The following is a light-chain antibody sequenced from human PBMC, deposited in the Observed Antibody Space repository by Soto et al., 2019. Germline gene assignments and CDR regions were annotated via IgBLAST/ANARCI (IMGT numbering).Light chain of an antibody. CDR2: KAS. CDR3: QQYNNYFWA. V-gene: IGKV1-5*03. J-gene: IGKJ1*01. Sequence: DIQMTQSPSTLSASVGDRVSINCRASQSISAWLAWYQQKPGKAPRLLIYKASTLEIGVPSRFSGSGSGTEFTLTISSLQPDDVATYYCQQYNNYFWAFGQGTKVDIK. CDR1: QSISAW.